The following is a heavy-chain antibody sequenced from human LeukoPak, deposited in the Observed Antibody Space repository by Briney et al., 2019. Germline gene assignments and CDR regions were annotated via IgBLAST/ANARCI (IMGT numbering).Heavy chain of an antibody. Sequence: PGGSLRLSCAASGFTFDDYAMHWVRQAPGRGLEWVSAISDTGGDTYYAGSVKGRFTISRDNSKNTLHLQMNSLRAEDTALYYCAKRVEYSSSSGGYFDYWGQGALVTVSS. CDR1: GFTFDDYA. CDR3: AKRVEYSSSSGGYFDY. J-gene: IGHJ4*02. D-gene: IGHD6-6*01. V-gene: IGHV3-23*01. CDR2: ISDTGGDT.